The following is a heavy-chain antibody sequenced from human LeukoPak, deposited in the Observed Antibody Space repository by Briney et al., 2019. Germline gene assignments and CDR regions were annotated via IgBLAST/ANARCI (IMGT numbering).Heavy chain of an antibody. Sequence: GGSLRLSCAASGFTFSRHWMSWVRQAPGKGLEWVAIINQDGSEKYYVDSVKGRFTISRDNAKNSLYLEMNSLRAEDTAVYYCAKYSSSSNYYYGMDVWGQGTTVTVSS. J-gene: IGHJ6*02. CDR3: AKYSSSSNYYYGMDV. V-gene: IGHV3-7*02. CDR1: GFTFSRHW. CDR2: INQDGSEK. D-gene: IGHD6-6*01.